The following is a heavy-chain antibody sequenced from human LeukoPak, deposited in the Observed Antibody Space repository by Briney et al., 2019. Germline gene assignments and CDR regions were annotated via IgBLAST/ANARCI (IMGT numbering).Heavy chain of an antibody. Sequence: SETLSLTCTVSGGSISSGSYYWSWIRQPAGKGLEWIGRIYISGGTNYNPSLKSRVTIPADTSKNQFSLKLSSVPAADTAVYYCARDSSLRYFDYWGQGTLVTVSS. V-gene: IGHV4-61*02. CDR1: GGSISSGSYY. J-gene: IGHJ4*02. CDR2: IYISGGT. D-gene: IGHD3-16*02. CDR3: ARDSSLRYFDY.